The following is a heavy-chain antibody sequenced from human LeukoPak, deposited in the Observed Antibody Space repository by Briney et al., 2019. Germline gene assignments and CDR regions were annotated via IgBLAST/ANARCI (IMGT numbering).Heavy chain of an antibody. V-gene: IGHV4-31*03. CDR3: ARDTRRWFDP. Sequence: PSETPSLTCTVSGGSISSGGYYWSWIRQHPEKGLEWIGYIYYSGSTYYNPSLKSRVTISVDTSKNQFSLKLSSVTAADTAVYYCARDTRRWFDPWGQGTLVTVSS. CDR2: IYYSGST. J-gene: IGHJ5*02. CDR1: GGSISSGGYY.